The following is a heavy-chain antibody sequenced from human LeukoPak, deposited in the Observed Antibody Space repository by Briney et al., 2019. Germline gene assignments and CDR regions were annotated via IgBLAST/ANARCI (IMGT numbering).Heavy chain of an antibody. Sequence: GGSLRLSCAASGFTVSSNYMSWVRRAPGKGLEWVSVIYSGGSTYYADSVKGRFTTSRDNSKNTLYLQMNSLRAEDTAVYYCARDRASGSYYSAFDIWGQGTMVTVSS. V-gene: IGHV3-53*01. D-gene: IGHD1-26*01. CDR2: IYSGGST. J-gene: IGHJ3*02. CDR1: GFTVSSNY. CDR3: ARDRASGSYYSAFDI.